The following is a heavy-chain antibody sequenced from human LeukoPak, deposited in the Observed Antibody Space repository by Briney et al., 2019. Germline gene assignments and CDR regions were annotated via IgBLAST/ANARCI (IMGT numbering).Heavy chain of an antibody. Sequence: TGGSLRLSCAASGFTFSSYSMNWVRQAPGKGLEWVSSISSSSSYIYYADSVKGRFTISRDNAKNSLYLQRSSLRAEDTALYYCTKDLGSDGYYDYWGQGTLVTVSS. CDR1: GFTFSSYS. V-gene: IGHV3-21*01. CDR2: ISSSSSYI. CDR3: TKDLGSDGYYDY. D-gene: IGHD3-10*01. J-gene: IGHJ4*02.